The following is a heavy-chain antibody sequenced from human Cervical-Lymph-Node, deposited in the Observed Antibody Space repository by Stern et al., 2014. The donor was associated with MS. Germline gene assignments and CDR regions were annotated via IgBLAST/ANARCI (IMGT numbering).Heavy chain of an antibody. CDR1: GYTFTKFA. CDR3: GAEADAFDV. V-gene: IGHV1-18*01. J-gene: IGHJ3*01. CDR2: VGTRLGKT. Sequence: QVQLVQSGAEVKKPGASVKVSCKASGYTFTKFAISWVRQLPGQGIQWMGLVGTRLGKTNPAQPFQGRISLATDTSTSTVYMELRSLRSDDTAMYYCGAEADAFDVWGQGTRVIVSS. D-gene: IGHD6-13*01.